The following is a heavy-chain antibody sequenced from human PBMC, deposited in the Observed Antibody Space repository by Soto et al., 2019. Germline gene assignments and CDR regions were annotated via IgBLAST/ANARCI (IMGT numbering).Heavy chain of an antibody. CDR2: INHSGST. CDR1: GGSFSGYY. Sequence: SETLSLTCAVYGGSFSGYYWSWIRQPPGKGLEWIGEINHSGSTNYNPSLKSRVTISIDTSKNQFSLKLKSVTAADTAVYFCARAVFGEFTPFDYWGQGILVNVS. D-gene: IGHD3-10*01. CDR3: ARAVFGEFTPFDY. J-gene: IGHJ4*02. V-gene: IGHV4-34*01.